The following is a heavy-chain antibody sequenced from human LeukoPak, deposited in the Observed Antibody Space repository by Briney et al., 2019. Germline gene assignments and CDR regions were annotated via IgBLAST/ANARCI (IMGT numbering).Heavy chain of an antibody. D-gene: IGHD2-2*01. J-gene: IGHJ3*02. CDR3: ARVGVPQYAFGI. Sequence: PGGSLRLSCVASGFTFSSYWMHWVRQVPGKGPVWVSRINSDGRITSYADSVKGRFTISRDNAKNTLYLQMNSLRAEDTAVYSCARVGVPQYAFGIWGQGTWVTVSS. CDR1: GFTFSSYW. CDR2: INSDGRIT. V-gene: IGHV3-74*01.